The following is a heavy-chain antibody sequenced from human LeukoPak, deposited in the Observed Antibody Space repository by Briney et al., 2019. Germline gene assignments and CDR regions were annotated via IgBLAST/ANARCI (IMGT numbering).Heavy chain of an antibody. CDR1: GFTFSSSA. J-gene: IGHJ4*02. Sequence: GGSLRLSCAASGFTFSSSAMSWVRQAPGKGLEWVSAISNNGGYTYYADSVQGRFTISRDNSKSTLCLQMNSLRAEDTAVYYCAKDLYYYGSGNYIDYWGQGTLVTVSS. CDR3: AKDLYYYGSGNYIDY. D-gene: IGHD3-10*01. CDR2: ISNNGGYT. V-gene: IGHV3-23*01.